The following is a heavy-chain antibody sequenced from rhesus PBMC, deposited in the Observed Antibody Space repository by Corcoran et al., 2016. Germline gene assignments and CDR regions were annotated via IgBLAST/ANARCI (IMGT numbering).Heavy chain of an antibody. CDR2: LNGNRGST. D-gene: IGHD1-1*01. V-gene: IGHV4-80*01. CDR1: GPSIRLYW. Sequence: QVQLQESGPGLVKPSATLSLTCAVSGPSIRLYWWHWIRPPHGKGLEWIGELNGNRGSTNDNPSLKSRVTISKDASKNQFYLKLSSVTAADTAVYYCARDRGGNDGLDSWGQGVVVTVSS. J-gene: IGHJ6*01. CDR3: ARDRGGNDGLDS.